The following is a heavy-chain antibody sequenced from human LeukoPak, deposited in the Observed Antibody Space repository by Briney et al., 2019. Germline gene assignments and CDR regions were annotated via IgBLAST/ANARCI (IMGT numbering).Heavy chain of an antibody. CDR2: IKSKGDGETT. CDR3: TTDLGLTMIRGVIVY. CDR1: GFTFTNAW. Sequence: GGSLRLSCAASGFTFTNAWMTWVRQAPGQGLEWVGRIKSKGDGETTDYAAPVKGRFSMSRDDSKATMYLQMYSPEAEDTAVYYCTTDLGLTMIRGVIVYWGQGALVTVSS. V-gene: IGHV3-15*01. D-gene: IGHD3-10*01. J-gene: IGHJ4*02.